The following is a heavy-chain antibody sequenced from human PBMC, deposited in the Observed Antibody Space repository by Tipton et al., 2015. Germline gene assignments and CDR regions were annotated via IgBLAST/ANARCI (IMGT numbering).Heavy chain of an antibody. J-gene: IGHJ4*02. CDR3: ARSGGFGWDY. D-gene: IGHD1-14*01. Sequence: SLRLSCAASGFIFSHYWMTWIRRAPGKGLEWVANINQNGSGTYYVDSLKGRFTISRDNAKNSLFLQMNGLRADDTAVYYCARSGGFGWDYWGQGILVTVSS. CDR1: GFIFSHYW. CDR2: INQNGSGT. V-gene: IGHV3-7*01.